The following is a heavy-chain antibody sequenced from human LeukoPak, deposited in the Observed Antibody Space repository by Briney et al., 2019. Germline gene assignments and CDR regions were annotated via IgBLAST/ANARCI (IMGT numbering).Heavy chain of an antibody. CDR1: GGTFSSYA. J-gene: IGHJ4*02. CDR2: IIPILGIA. Sequence: GASVKVSCKASGGTFSSYAISWVQQAPGQGLEWMGRIIPILGIANYAQKFQGRVTITADKSTSTAYMELSSLRSEDTAVYYCARVTFGGVILPLYWGQGTLVTVSS. CDR3: ARVTFGGVILPLY. D-gene: IGHD3-16*01. V-gene: IGHV1-69*04.